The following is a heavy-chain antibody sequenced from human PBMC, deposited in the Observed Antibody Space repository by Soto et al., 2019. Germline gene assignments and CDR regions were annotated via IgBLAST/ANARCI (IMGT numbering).Heavy chain of an antibody. J-gene: IGHJ5*02. CDR2: INPSGGST. CDR1: GYTFTSYY. CDR3: ARDQRDGYNKLNWFDP. D-gene: IGHD5-12*01. Sequence: ASVKVSCKASGYTFTSYYMHWVRQAPGQGLEWMGIINPSGGSTSYAQKFQGRVTMTRDTSTSTVYMELSSLRSEDTAVYYCARDQRDGYNKLNWFDPWGQGTLVTVSS. V-gene: IGHV1-46*01.